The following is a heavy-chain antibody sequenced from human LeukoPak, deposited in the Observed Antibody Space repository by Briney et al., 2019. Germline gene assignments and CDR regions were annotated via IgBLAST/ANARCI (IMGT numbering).Heavy chain of an antibody. Sequence: KSGGSLRLSCAASGFTFSDYYMGWIRQAPGKGLEWVSYITSSGSAMYYADSVKGRFTISRDNAKNSLYLQMNSLRAEDTAVYYCARAANYCSGGSCFDYWGQGTLVTVSS. V-gene: IGHV3-11*04. CDR1: GFTFSDYY. J-gene: IGHJ4*02. CDR3: ARAANYCSGGSCFDY. D-gene: IGHD2-15*01. CDR2: ITSSGSAM.